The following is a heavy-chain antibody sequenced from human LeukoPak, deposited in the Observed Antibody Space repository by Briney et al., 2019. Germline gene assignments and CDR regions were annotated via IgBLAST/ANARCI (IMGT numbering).Heavy chain of an antibody. CDR2: ISSSSSYI. D-gene: IGHD3-22*01. V-gene: IGHV3-21*04. CDR1: GFTSSSYS. CDR3: AKDIHSSGQKSVFDY. J-gene: IGHJ4*02. Sequence: GGSLRLSCAASGFTSSSYSMNWVRQAPGKGLEWVSSISSSSSYIYYADSVKGRFTISRDNAKNSLYLQMNSLRAEDTALYYCAKDIHSSGQKSVFDYWGQGTLVTVSS.